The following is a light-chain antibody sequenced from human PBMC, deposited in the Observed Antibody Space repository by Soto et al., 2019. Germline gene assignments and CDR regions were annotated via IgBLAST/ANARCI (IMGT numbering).Light chain of an antibody. CDR2: LGS. Sequence: EIVMNQSPLSLTVTPGEPASISCKSTHILLHSNGNTFLDWYMQKPGQSPQLLIYLGSRGAPGAPDRGSDSGAGTDFTLRISKVEADEGGNYYCMQALQTPRRVGQAAKLEI. CDR3: MQALQTPRR. V-gene: IGKV2-28*01. J-gene: IGKJ1*01. CDR1: HILLHSNGNTF.